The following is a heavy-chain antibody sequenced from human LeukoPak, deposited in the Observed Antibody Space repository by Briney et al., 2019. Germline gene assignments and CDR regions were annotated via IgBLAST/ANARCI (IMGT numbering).Heavy chain of an antibody. D-gene: IGHD3-10*01. CDR3: ARGGYGSGSSGY. V-gene: IGHV3-74*01. Sequence: PGGSLRLSCTASGFTFSTYWMHWVRRAPGKGLVWVSRLNGDGSSTSYADSVKGRFTISRDNAKDSLYLQMNSLRAEDTALYYCARGGYGSGSSGYWGQGTLVTVSS. J-gene: IGHJ4*02. CDR1: GFTFSTYW. CDR2: LNGDGSST.